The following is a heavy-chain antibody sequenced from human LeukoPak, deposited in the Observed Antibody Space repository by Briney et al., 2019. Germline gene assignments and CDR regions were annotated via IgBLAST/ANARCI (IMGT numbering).Heavy chain of an antibody. D-gene: IGHD3-22*01. Sequence: SETLSLTCAVYGGSFSGYYLSWIRQPPGKGLEWIGEINHSGSTNYNPSLKSRVTISVDTSKNQFSLKLSSVTAADTAVYYCARAYYYDSSGHYYMDVWGKGTTVTVSS. CDR3: ARAYYYDSSGHYYMDV. J-gene: IGHJ6*03. CDR1: GGSFSGYY. CDR2: INHSGST. V-gene: IGHV4-34*01.